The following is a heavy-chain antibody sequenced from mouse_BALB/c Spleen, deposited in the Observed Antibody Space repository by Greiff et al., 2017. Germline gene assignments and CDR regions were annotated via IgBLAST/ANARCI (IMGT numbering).Heavy chain of an antibody. J-gene: IGHJ2*01. V-gene: IGHV14-3*02. CDR3: ARSITTVPVFDD. Sequence: VQLKQSGAELVKPGASVKLSCTASGFNIKDTYMHWVKQRPEQGLEWIGRIDPANGNTKYDPKFQGKATITADTSSNTAYLQLSSLTSEDTAVYYCARSITTVPVFDDWGQGTTLTVSS. CDR1: GFNIKDTY. CDR2: IDPANGNT. D-gene: IGHD1-1*01.